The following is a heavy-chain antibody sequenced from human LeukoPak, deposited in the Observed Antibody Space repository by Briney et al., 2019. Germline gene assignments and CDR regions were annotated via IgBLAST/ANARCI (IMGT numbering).Heavy chain of an antibody. Sequence: SETLSLTCTVSGGSISSYYWSWIRQPPGKGLEWIGYIYYSGSTNYNPSLKSRVTISVDTSKNQFSLKLSSVTAADTAVYYCARDRSGYSYGYSYYYGMDVWGQGTTVTVSS. D-gene: IGHD5-18*01. J-gene: IGHJ6*02. V-gene: IGHV4-59*01. CDR3: ARDRSGYSYGYSYYYGMDV. CDR2: IYYSGST. CDR1: GGSISSYY.